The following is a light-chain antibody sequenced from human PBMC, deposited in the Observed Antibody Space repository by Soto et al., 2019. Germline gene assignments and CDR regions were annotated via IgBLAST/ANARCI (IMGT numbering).Light chain of an antibody. CDR3: QQHNAWHLT. Sequence: IVLTQSPGTLSVSPGERVILSCRASQTLRNKLAWYQQKPGQAPRLLIYGGFTRATGIPARFSGSGSGTEFTLTITSLQSEDLAIYYCQQHNAWHLTFGPGTKLDLK. J-gene: IGKJ3*01. V-gene: IGKV3-15*01. CDR2: GGF. CDR1: QTLRNK.